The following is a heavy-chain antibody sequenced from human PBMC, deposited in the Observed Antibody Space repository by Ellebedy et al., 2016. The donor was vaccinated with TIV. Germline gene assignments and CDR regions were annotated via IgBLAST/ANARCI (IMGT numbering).Heavy chain of an antibody. Sequence: SLKISCAASGFTFDDYAMHWVRQAPGKGLEWVSGIGWNGDSMDYVDSGKGRFTISRDNAKNSLYLQMNGLRAEDTALYYCAKGIFQWYSGNYFDDWGQGTLVTVSS. D-gene: IGHD6-13*01. CDR1: GFTFDDYA. CDR2: IGWNGDSM. CDR3: AKGIFQWYSGNYFDD. V-gene: IGHV3-9*01. J-gene: IGHJ4*02.